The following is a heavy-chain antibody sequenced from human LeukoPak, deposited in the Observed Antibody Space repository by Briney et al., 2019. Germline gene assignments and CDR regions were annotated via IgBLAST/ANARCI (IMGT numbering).Heavy chain of an antibody. CDR2: IYTSGST. D-gene: IGHD3-22*01. V-gene: IGHV4-4*07. Sequence: SETLPLTCTVSGGSISSYYRSWIRQPAGKGLEWSGRIYTSGSTNYNPSLKSRVTMSVDTSKNPFSLKLSSVTAADTAVYYCARDGYDSSGYYYYFDYWGQGTLVTVSS. CDR1: GGSISSYY. CDR3: ARDGYDSSGYYYYFDY. J-gene: IGHJ4*02.